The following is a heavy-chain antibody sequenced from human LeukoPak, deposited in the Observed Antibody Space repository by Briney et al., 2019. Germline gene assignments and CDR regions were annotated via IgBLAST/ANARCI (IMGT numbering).Heavy chain of an antibody. CDR1: GYTFTNYD. CDR2: MNPDSGNT. V-gene: IGHV1-8*03. Sequence: SVKVSCKTSGYTFTNYDINWVRQAPGQGLEWMGWMNPDSGNTGYAQKFRGRVTITSHTSISTAYMELRGLRSEDTAVYYCARGGASAAARRFDPWGQGTLVTVSS. J-gene: IGHJ5*02. D-gene: IGHD6-13*01. CDR3: ARGGASAAARRFDP.